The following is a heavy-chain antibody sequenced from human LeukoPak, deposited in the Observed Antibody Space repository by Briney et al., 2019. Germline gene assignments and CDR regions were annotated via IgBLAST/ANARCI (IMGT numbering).Heavy chain of an antibody. V-gene: IGHV3-7*01. D-gene: IGHD3-22*01. J-gene: IGHJ6*03. CDR1: GFTFSNYW. Sequence: GGSLRLSCAASGFTFSNYWMTWVRQAPGKGLEWVANIEQDGSEKYYVDPVKGRFTISRDNAKNSLNLQMNSLRAEDTAVYYCARVASVHYYDSSGFGYYYYYMDVWGKGTTVTVSS. CDR2: IEQDGSEK. CDR3: ARVASVHYYDSSGFGYYYYYMDV.